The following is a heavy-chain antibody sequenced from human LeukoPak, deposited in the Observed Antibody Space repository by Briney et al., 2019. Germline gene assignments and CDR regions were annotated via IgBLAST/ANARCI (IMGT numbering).Heavy chain of an antibody. Sequence: SETLSLTCTVSGGSISSYYWSWIRQPPGKGLGWIGYIYYSRSTNYNPSLKSRVTMSVDTSKNQFSLKLRSVTAADTAVYYCARLYSSSSGRVLDIWGQGTMVTVSS. D-gene: IGHD6-6*01. CDR1: GGSISSYY. CDR3: ARLYSSSSGRVLDI. CDR2: IYYSRST. J-gene: IGHJ3*02. V-gene: IGHV4-59*12.